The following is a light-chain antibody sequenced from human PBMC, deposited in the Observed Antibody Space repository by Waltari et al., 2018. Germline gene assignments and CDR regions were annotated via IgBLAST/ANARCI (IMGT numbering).Light chain of an antibody. J-gene: IGKJ4*01. Sequence: DIQMTQSPSSVSASVGARVTISCRASQDVSTWLAWYHQKPGKAPNLLSYGASSLQSGVPSRFSGSGSGTECTLTINGLQPEDFATYYCQQTDSFPLTFGGGTKVEIK. CDR3: QQTDSFPLT. V-gene: IGKV1-12*01. CDR2: GAS. CDR1: QDVSTW.